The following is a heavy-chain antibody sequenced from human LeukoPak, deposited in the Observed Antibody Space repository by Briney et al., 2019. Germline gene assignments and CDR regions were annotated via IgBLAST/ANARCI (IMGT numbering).Heavy chain of an antibody. CDR2: ISAYNGNT. CDR3: ARDRLTMVRGVFDY. CDR1: GYTFTSYG. Sequence: ASVKVSCKASGYTFTSYGISWVRQAPGQGLEWMGWISAYNGNTNYAQKLQGRVTMTTDTSTSTAYMEQRSLRSDDTAVYYCARDRLTMVRGVFDYWGQGTLVTVSS. V-gene: IGHV1-18*01. D-gene: IGHD3-10*01. J-gene: IGHJ4*02.